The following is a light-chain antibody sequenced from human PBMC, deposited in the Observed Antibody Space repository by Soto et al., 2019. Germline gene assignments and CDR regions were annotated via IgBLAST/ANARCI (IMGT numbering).Light chain of an antibody. CDR3: QQSYSMPYV. J-gene: IGKJ2*01. V-gene: IGKV1-39*01. Sequence: DIQMTQSPSSLSASVGDTVTITCRASQTTNNYLNWYRLKPGKAPKLLIYASSTLQTGVPSRFTGSGSGTDFTLTIISLQPEDYATYFCQQSYSMPYVFGPGTKVDIK. CDR1: QTTNNY. CDR2: ASS.